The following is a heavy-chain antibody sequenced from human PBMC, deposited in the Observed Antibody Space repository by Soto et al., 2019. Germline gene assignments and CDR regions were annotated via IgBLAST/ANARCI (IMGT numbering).Heavy chain of an antibody. CDR2: IWYDGSKK. D-gene: IGHD6-19*01. CDR3: ARHMGAVAGKGVDY. V-gene: IGHV3-33*01. CDR1: GFTFSSYG. J-gene: IGHJ4*02. Sequence: QVQLVESGGGVVQPGRSLRLSCAASGFTFSSYGMHWVRQAPGKGLEWVAVIWYDGSKKYYADSVKGRFTISRDNSKNTLYLQMNSLRAEDTAVYYCARHMGAVAGKGVDYWGQGTLVTVSS.